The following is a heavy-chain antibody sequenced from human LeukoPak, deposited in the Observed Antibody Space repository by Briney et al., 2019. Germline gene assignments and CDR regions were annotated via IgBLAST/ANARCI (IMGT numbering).Heavy chain of an antibody. J-gene: IGHJ4*02. CDR3: ASLGPEAEDYTNTWAGDF. Sequence: GGSLRLSCAASGFVFSSYEMNWVRQAPGKGLEWISYISSSGSNIYYADSVRGRFTISRDNAKSSLYLQMNSLRAEDTAVYYCASLGPEAEDYTNTWAGDFWGQGTLITVSS. CDR2: ISSSGSNI. CDR1: GFVFSSYE. V-gene: IGHV3-48*03. D-gene: IGHD3-3*01.